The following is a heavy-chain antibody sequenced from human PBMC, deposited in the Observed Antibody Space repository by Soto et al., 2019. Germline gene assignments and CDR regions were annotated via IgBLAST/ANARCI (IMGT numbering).Heavy chain of an antibody. V-gene: IGHV3-30*18. D-gene: IGHD3-10*01. CDR3: AKDRIVMIRGVMNYYGRAV. CDR1: GFTFSNYG. J-gene: IGHJ6*02. CDR2: ILYDGSDK. Sequence: QVQLVESGGGVVQPGRSLRLSCAASGFTFSNYGMHWVRQAPGKGLEWVAFILYDGSDKYFADSVKDRFTISRDNSKNTRDLQMNSLRAEDTAVYYCAKDRIVMIRGVMNYYGRAVWGQGTTVTVSS.